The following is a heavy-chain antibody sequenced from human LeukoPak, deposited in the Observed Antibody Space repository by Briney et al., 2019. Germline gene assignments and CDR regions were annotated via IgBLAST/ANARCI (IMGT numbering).Heavy chain of an antibody. J-gene: IGHJ6*02. CDR1: GYTFTSYA. V-gene: IGHV7-4-1*02. CDR3: ASRPELGDRPYYYYGMDV. Sequence: GASVKVSCKASGYTFTSYAMNWVRQAPGQGLEWMGWINTNPGNPTYAQGFTGRFVFSLDTSVSTAYLQISSLKAEDTAVYYCASRPELGDRPYYYYGMDVWGQGTTVTVSS. D-gene: IGHD7-27*01. CDR2: INTNPGNP.